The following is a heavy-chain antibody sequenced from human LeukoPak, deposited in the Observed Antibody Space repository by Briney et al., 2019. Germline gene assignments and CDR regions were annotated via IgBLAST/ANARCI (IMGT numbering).Heavy chain of an antibody. V-gene: IGHV3-23*01. Sequence: GGSLRLSCAASGFTFSSYDMSWVRQAPGKGLEWVSAISAGGGSTYYADSVKGRFTISRDNSKNTLYLQMNSLRAEDTALYYCARPAMGAYVRFPNAYGGQGPLVTVSS. CDR3: ARPAMGAYVRFPNAY. D-gene: IGHD3-10*02. J-gene: IGHJ4*02. CDR2: ISAGGGST. CDR1: GFTFSSYD.